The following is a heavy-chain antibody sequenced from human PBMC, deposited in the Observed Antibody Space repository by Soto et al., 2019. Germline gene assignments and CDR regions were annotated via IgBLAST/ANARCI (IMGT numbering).Heavy chain of an antibody. J-gene: IGHJ3*02. CDR2: ISSSSSTI. CDR3: ARDSSPPRLRFLEWLLFTAFDI. Sequence: GGSLRLSCAASGFTFSSYSMSWVRQAPGKGLEWVSYISSSSSTIYYADSVKGRFTISRDNAKNSLYLQMNSLRAEDTAVYYCARDSSPPRLRFLEWLLFTAFDIWGQGTMVTVSS. D-gene: IGHD3-3*01. V-gene: IGHV3-48*01. CDR1: GFTFSSYS.